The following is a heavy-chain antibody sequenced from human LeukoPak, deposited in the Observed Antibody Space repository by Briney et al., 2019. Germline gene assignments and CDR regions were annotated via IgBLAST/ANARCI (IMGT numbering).Heavy chain of an antibody. D-gene: IGHD3-16*01. CDR1: GFTVSSNY. CDR3: AKDRGRYARLGFDC. Sequence: GGSLRLSCAASGFTVSSNYMSWVCQAPGKGLEWVSVIYSGGSTYYADSVKGRFTISRDNSNHTLYLQMNSLRADDTAVYYCAKDRGRYARLGFDCWGQGTLVTVSS. V-gene: IGHV3-53*01. CDR2: IYSGGST. J-gene: IGHJ4*02.